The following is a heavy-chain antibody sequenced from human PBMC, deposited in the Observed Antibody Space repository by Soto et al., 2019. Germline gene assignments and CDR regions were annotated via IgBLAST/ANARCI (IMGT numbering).Heavy chain of an antibody. CDR2: INPSGGST. CDR1: GYTFTSYY. V-gene: IGHV1-46*01. J-gene: IGHJ4*02. CDR3: AIKVGATGSDY. Sequence: ASVKVSCRASGYTFTSYYMHWVRQAPGQGLEWMGIINPSGGSTSYAQKFQGRVTMTRDTSTSTVYMELSSLRSEDTAVYYCAIKVGATGSDYWGQGTLVTLSS. D-gene: IGHD1-26*01.